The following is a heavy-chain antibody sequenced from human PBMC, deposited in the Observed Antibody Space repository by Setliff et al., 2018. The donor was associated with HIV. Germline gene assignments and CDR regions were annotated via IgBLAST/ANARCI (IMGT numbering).Heavy chain of an antibody. CDR3: ARDLTSNPNCFEP. CDR1: GGSLISGGYY. CDR2: VYYTGKT. V-gene: IGHV4-31*03. J-gene: IGHJ5*02. Sequence: PSETLSLTCSVSGGSLISGGYYWSWIRQHPGKGLEWIGYVYYTGKTYYNPSLESRISMSVDTSKNQFSLKLTSVTAADTAIYYCARDLTSNPNCFEPWGQGTQVTVSS. D-gene: IGHD4-4*01.